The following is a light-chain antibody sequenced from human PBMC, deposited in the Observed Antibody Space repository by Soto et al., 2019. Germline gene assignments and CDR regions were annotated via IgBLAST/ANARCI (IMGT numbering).Light chain of an antibody. CDR3: QQYNEYPYT. CDR1: QSISTY. V-gene: IGKV1-5*03. CDR2: RAS. J-gene: IGKJ2*01. Sequence: DIQMTQSPSTLSASVGDRVSITCRASQSISTYLAWYQQKPGRAPQALIYRASSLESGVPSRFSGSGSGTGFTLTISSLLPDDFETYYCQQYNEYPYTFGQGTKLEIK.